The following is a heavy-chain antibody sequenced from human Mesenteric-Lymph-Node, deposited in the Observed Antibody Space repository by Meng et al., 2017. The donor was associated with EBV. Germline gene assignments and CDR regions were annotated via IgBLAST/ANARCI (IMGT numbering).Heavy chain of an antibody. J-gene: IGHJ4*02. V-gene: IGHV4-34*12. CDR2: IIHGGSP. CDR3: ARRPTGIDY. CDR1: GGSLSGAY. D-gene: IGHD2-8*02. Sequence: EAGPGLVKPSETLSLTCAVNGGSLSGAYWNWIRQPPGKGLEWIGEIIHGGSPSYNPSLKSRVTISIDTSKNQLSLMLSSVTAADTAVYYCARRPTGIDYWGQGTLVTVSS.